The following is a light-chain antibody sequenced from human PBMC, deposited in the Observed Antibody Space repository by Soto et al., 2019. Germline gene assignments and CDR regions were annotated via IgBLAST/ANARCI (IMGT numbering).Light chain of an antibody. V-gene: IGLV2-14*03. J-gene: IGLJ1*01. CDR2: DVS. Sequence: QSVLTQAASVSGSPGQSITISCTGTSSDVGAYNYVSWYQQHPGKVPKLMIYDVSDRPSGVSNRFSGSKSGNTASLTISGLQAEDEADYYCSSFTRSNSYVFGTGTKVTVL. CDR1: SSDVGAYNY. CDR3: SSFTRSNSYV.